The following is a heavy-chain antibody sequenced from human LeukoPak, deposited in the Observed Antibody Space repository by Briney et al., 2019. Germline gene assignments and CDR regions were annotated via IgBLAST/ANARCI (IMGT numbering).Heavy chain of an antibody. CDR2: INHSGST. CDR3: ARAPFGVGPFYFDY. D-gene: IGHD3-3*01. CDR1: GGSFSGYY. J-gene: IGHJ4*02. Sequence: TSETLSLTCAVYGGSFSGYYWSWIRQPPGKGLEWIGEINHSGSTNYNPSLKSRVTISVDTSKNQFSLKLSSVTAADTAVYYCARAPFGVGPFYFDYWGQGTLVTVSS. V-gene: IGHV4-34*01.